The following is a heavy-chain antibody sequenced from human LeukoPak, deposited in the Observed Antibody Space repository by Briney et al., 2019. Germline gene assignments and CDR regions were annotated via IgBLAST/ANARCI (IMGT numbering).Heavy chain of an antibody. V-gene: IGHV3-23*01. D-gene: IGHD3-10*01. Sequence: PGGSLRLSCAASGFILNNYAMSWVRQAPGKGLEWVSSISGTGVTAYYADSVKGRFAISRDNSKNTLYLQMSSLRAEDTALYYCAKDQRFGDLDDYRGQGTLVTVSS. CDR3: AKDQRFGDLDDY. J-gene: IGHJ4*02. CDR1: GFILNNYA. CDR2: ISGTGVTA.